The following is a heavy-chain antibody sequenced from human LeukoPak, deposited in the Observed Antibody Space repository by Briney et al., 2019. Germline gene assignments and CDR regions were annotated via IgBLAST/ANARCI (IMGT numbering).Heavy chain of an antibody. D-gene: IGHD2-21*01. CDR1: GGSISSYY. V-gene: IGHV4-4*09. J-gene: IGHJ4*02. CDR3: ARGVIPGFFDY. Sequence: SETLSLTCTVSGGSISSYYWNWIRQPPGKGLEWIGYIYTSGSTNYNPSLKSRVTMSVDTSKNQFSLKLSSVTAADTAVYYCARGVIPGFFDYWGQGTLVTVSS. CDR2: IYTSGST.